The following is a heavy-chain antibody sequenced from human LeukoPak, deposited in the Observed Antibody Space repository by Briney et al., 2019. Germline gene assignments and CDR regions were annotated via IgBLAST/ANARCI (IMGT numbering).Heavy chain of an antibody. D-gene: IGHD3-10*01. J-gene: IGHJ6*03. Sequence: PGGSLRLSCTASGFTFGDYAMSWVRQAPGKGLEWVGFIRSKAYGGTTEYAASVKGRFTISRDDSKSIAYLQMNSLKTEDTAVYYCTRVWFGELRIPRGYYYYYMDVWGKGTTVTVSS. V-gene: IGHV3-49*04. CDR3: TRVWFGELRIPRGYYYYYMDV. CDR2: IRSKAYGGTT. CDR1: GFTFGDYA.